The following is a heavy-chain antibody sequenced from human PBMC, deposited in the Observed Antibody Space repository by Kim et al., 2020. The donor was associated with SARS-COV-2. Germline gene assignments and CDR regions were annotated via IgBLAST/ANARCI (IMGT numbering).Heavy chain of an antibody. CDR1: GFTFSSYW. V-gene: IGHV3-74*01. Sequence: GGSLRLSCAASGFTFSSYWMHWVRQAPGKGLVWVSRINSDGSSTSYADSVKGRFTISRDNAKNTLYLQMNSLRAEDTAVYYCAREESITGTIFFDYWGQGTLVTVSS. CDR3: AREESITGTIFFDY. CDR2: INSDGSST. D-gene: IGHD1-20*01. J-gene: IGHJ4*02.